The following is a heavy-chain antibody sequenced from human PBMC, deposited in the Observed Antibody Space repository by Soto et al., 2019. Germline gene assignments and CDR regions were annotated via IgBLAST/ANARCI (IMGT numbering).Heavy chain of an antibody. CDR2: INPNSGGT. D-gene: IGHD3-22*01. Sequence: ASVKVSCKASGYTFTGYYMHWVRQAPGQGLEWMGWINPNSGGTNYAQKFQGRVTMTRDTSISTAYMELSRLRSDDTAVYYCARTLAKYYYDSSGYCPRGPYFDYWGQGTMVTVSS. CDR3: ARTLAKYYYDSSGYCPRGPYFDY. V-gene: IGHV1-2*02. J-gene: IGHJ4*02. CDR1: GYTFTGYY.